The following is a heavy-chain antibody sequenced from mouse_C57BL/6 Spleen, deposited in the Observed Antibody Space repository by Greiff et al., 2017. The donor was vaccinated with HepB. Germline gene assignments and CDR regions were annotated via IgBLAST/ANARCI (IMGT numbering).Heavy chain of an antibody. V-gene: IGHV1-18*01. Sequence: EVKLQESGPELVKPGASVKIPCKASGYTFTDYNMDWVKQSHGKSLEWIGDINPNNGGTIYNQKFKGKATLTVDKSSSTAYMELRSLTSEDTAVYYCARIDDYPAWFAYWGQGTLVTVSA. D-gene: IGHD2-4*01. CDR1: GYTFTDYN. CDR3: ARIDDYPAWFAY. J-gene: IGHJ3*01. CDR2: INPNNGGT.